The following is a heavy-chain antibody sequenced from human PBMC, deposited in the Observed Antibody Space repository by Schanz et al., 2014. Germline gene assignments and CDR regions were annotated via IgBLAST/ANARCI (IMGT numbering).Heavy chain of an antibody. CDR2: ISRDGTTS. CDR1: GFTFSDHY. Sequence: VQLVESGGGMVQPGGSLRLSCAASGFTFSDHYMNWIRQAPGKGLEWLSYISRDGTTSYYADSVKGRFTISRDNAKNSLYLEMTSLRGEDTAVYYCARENLNWEAFDIWGQGTVVTVSS. J-gene: IGHJ3*02. D-gene: IGHD7-27*01. CDR3: ARENLNWEAFDI. V-gene: IGHV3-11*01.